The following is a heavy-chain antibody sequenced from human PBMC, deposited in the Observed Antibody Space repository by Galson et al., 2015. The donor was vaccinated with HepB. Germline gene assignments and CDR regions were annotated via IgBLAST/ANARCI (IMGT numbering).Heavy chain of an antibody. V-gene: IGHV5-51*03. D-gene: IGHD3-22*01. Sequence: QSGAEVKKPGESLKISCKGSGYSFTSYWTGWVRQMPGKGLEWMGIIYPGDSDTRYSPSFQGQVTISADKSISTAYLQWSSLKASDTAMYYCARASPYYDSSGYYSYWGQGTLVTVSS. J-gene: IGHJ4*02. CDR2: IYPGDSDT. CDR1: GYSFTSYW. CDR3: ARASPYYDSSGYYSY.